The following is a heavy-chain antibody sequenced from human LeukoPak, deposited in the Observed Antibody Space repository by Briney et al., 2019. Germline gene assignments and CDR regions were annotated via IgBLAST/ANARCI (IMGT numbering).Heavy chain of an antibody. Sequence: GGSLRLSCPASGFTFSSYWMHWVRQAPGKGLVWVSRINSDGSSTSYADSVKGRFTISRDNAKNTLYLQMNSLRAEDTAVYYCARGKGGYLFDYWGQGTLVTVSS. CDR3: ARGKGGYLFDY. V-gene: IGHV3-74*01. J-gene: IGHJ4*02. CDR1: GFTFSSYW. CDR2: INSDGSST. D-gene: IGHD3-22*01.